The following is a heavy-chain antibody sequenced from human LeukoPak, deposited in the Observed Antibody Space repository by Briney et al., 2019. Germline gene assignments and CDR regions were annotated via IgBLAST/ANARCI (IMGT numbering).Heavy chain of an antibody. CDR3: ARAHSSSSTFDL. V-gene: IGHV3-33*01. CDR1: GFTFSDYG. CDR2: IWYDGSKK. D-gene: IGHD6-6*01. J-gene: IGHJ4*02. Sequence: LPGRSLRLSCAASGFTFSDYGIHWVRQAPGQGLEWVALIWYDGSKKYYADSVKGRFTISRNNTKNTLYLQLNSLRADDTAVYYYARAHSSSSTFDLWGQGTLVTVSS.